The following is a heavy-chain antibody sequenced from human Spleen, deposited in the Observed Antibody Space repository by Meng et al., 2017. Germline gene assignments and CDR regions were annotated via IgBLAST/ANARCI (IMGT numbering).Heavy chain of an antibody. CDR2: TYYRSKWYN. D-gene: IGHD1-1*01. CDR1: GDSVSSNSAA. J-gene: IGHJ6*02. CDR3: ARASWREVKDGMDV. Sequence: SQTLSLTCAISGDSVSSNSAAWDWIRQSPSRGLEWLGRTYYRSKWYNDYAVSVKGRITINPDTSKNQFSLQLNSVTPEDTAVYYCARASWREVKDGMDVWGQGTTVTVSS. V-gene: IGHV6-1*01.